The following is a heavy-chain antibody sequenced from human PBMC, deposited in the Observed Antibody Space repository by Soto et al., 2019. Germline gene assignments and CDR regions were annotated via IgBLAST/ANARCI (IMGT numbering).Heavy chain of an antibody. Sequence: QVQVVQSGAEVKKPGASVKVSCKSSGYTFTTYGISWVRQAPGQGLEWMGWISPNNGDTKYAQKLQGRVTMTTDTSTSTDYMELRSLTSEDSAVYYFASTRSYGSDLPFHYWGQGTLVTASS. CDR1: GYTFTTYG. V-gene: IGHV1-18*04. CDR3: ASTRSYGSDLPFHY. J-gene: IGHJ4*02. D-gene: IGHD3-10*01. CDR2: ISPNNGDT.